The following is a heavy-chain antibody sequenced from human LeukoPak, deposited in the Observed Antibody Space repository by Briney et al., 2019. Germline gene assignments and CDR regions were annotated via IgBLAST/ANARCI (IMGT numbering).Heavy chain of an antibody. CDR3: GRGPRDHLGYLDL. Sequence: SETLSLTCTVSGGSISTYYWSWIRQPPGKGLEWIGYIYYSGSTSYNPSLKSRVTISVDTSKNQFSLKLSSVTAADTAVYYCGRGPRDHLGYLDLGGRAPLVIVS. CDR1: GGSISTYY. D-gene: IGHD2-21*02. V-gene: IGHV4-59*01. J-gene: IGHJ2*01. CDR2: IYYSGST.